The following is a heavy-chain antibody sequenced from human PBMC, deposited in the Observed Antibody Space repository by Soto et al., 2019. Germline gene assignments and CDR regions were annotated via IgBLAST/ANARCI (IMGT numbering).Heavy chain of an antibody. CDR2: IKSKTDGGTT. V-gene: IGHV3-15*01. J-gene: IGHJ3*02. CDR3: TTGVYRGSYEDAFDI. D-gene: IGHD1-26*01. Sequence: GGSLRLSCAASGFTFSNAWMSWVRQVPGKGLEWVGRIKSKTDGGTTDYAAPVKGRFTISRDDSKNTLYLQMNSLKTEDTAVYYCTTGVYRGSYEDAFDIWGQGTMVTVSS. CDR1: GFTFSNAW.